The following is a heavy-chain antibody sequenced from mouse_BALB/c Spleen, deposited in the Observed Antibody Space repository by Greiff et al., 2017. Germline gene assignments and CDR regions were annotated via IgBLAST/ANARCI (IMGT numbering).Heavy chain of an antibody. Sequence: VQLQQPGAELVMPGASVKMSCKASGYTFTDYWMHWVKQRPGQGLEWIGAIDTSDSYTSYNQKFKGKATLTVDESSSTAYMQLSSLTSEDSAVYYCARVIYGYDVAMDYWGQGTSVTVSS. D-gene: IGHD2-2*01. CDR3: ARVIYGYDVAMDY. CDR2: IDTSDSYT. V-gene: IGHV1-69*01. J-gene: IGHJ4*01. CDR1: GYTFTDYW.